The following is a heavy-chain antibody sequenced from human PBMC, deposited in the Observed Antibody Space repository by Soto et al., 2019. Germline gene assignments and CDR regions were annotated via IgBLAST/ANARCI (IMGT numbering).Heavy chain of an antibody. D-gene: IGHD2-15*01. V-gene: IGHV3-30*18. CDR3: AKDRRPHEYCSGGSCYNGFAY. CDR2: ISYDGNNK. Sequence: QVQLVESGGGVVQPGRSLRLSCAASGFTFSNYGMHWVRQTPGKGLEWVAVISYDGNNKYYADSVKGRFTISRDKSKNRLYLKMNSMRTEYTAVYYWAKDRRPHEYCSGGSCYNGFAYWGQGTRVTVSS. CDR1: GFTFSNYG. J-gene: IGHJ4*02.